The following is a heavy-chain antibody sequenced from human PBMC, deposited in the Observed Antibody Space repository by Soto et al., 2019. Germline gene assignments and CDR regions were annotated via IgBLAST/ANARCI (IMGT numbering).Heavy chain of an antibody. CDR3: ARDKEYSSSSFQL. D-gene: IGHD6-6*01. V-gene: IGHV3-66*01. CDR1: GFTVSSNY. J-gene: IGHJ1*01. Sequence: EVQLVESGGGLVQPGGSLRLSCAASGFTVSSNYMSWVRQAPGKGLEWVSVIYSGGSTYYADSVKGRFTISRDNSKNTLYLQMNSLRAEDTAVYYCARDKEYSSSSFQLWGQGTLVTVSS. CDR2: IYSGGST.